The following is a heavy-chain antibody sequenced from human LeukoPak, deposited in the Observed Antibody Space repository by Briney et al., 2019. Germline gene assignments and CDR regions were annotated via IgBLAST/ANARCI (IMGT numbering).Heavy chain of an antibody. CDR3: ARDHYYYYGMDV. V-gene: IGHV4-59*01. CDR2: IYYSGST. CDR1: GGSISSYY. J-gene: IGHJ6*02. Sequence: SETLSLTCTVSGGSISSYYWSWIRQPPGKGLEWIGYIYYSGSTNYNPSPKSRVTISVDTSKNQFSLKLSSVTAADTAVYYCARDHYYYYGMDVWGQGTTVTVSS.